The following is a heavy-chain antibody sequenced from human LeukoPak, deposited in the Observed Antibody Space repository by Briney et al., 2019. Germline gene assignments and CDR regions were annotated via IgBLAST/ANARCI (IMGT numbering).Heavy chain of an antibody. CDR3: ARAGSNYDYVWGSYSYGRSYWFDP. Sequence: ASVKVSCKSSGYTFTSYYMHWVRQAPGQGLEWMGIINPSGGSTSYAQKFQGRVTMTRDTSTSTVYMELSSLRSEDTAVYYCARAGSNYDYVWGSYSYGRSYWFDPWGQGTLVTVSS. CDR1: GYTFTSYY. J-gene: IGHJ5*02. CDR2: INPSGGST. V-gene: IGHV1-46*01. D-gene: IGHD3-16*01.